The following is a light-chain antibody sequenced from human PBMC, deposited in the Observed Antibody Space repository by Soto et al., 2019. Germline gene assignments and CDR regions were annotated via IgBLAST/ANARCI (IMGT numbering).Light chain of an antibody. Sequence: QLVLTQSPSASASLGASVKLTCTLSSGYSTYGIAWHQQQPEKGPRFLMKLNSDGSHNKGDGIPDRFSGSSSGAERYLTISCLQLEDEADYYCQTWGTGIWVFGGGTQLTVL. CDR2: LNSDGSH. CDR3: QTWGTGIWV. V-gene: IGLV4-69*01. J-gene: IGLJ3*02. CDR1: SGYSTYG.